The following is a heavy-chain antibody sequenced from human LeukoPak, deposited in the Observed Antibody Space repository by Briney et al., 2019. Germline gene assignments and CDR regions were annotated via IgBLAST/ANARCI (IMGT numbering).Heavy chain of an antibody. CDR1: GFTFSSYA. CDR2: IKQDGSEK. D-gene: IGHD3-3*01. J-gene: IGHJ4*02. V-gene: IGHV3-7*01. Sequence: GGSLRLSCAASGFTFSSYAMSWVRQAPGKGLEWVANIKQDGSEKYYVDSVKGRFTISRDNAKNSLYLQMNSLRAEDTAVYYCARAERPYDFWSGYYNRYFDYWGQGTLVTVSS. CDR3: ARAERPYDFWSGYYNRYFDY.